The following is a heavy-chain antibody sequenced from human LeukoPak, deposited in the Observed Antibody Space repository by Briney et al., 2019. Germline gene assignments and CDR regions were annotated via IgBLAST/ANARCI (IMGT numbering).Heavy chain of an antibody. CDR2: FYYSGST. CDR3: ARGQGGNYYLNYFDY. J-gene: IGHJ4*02. V-gene: IGHV4-59*01. D-gene: IGHD1-26*01. Sequence: PSETLSLTCTVTGGSFSTYYWSWIRQPPGKGLEWIGHFYYSGSTNYNPSLKSRVTISVDTSRNQFSLKLTSVTAADTAVYYCARGQGGNYYLNYFDYWGQGALATVSS. CDR1: GGSFSTYY.